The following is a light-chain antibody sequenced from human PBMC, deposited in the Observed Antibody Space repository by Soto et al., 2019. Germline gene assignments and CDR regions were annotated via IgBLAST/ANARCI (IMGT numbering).Light chain of an antibody. CDR2: LGS. V-gene: IGKV2-28*01. CDR1: HRLPHSNGSNY. J-gene: IGKJ1*01. CDR3: MKALQAPMP. Sequence: VVSESPLDRPATPGGPTSISCRYRHRLPHSNGSNYLAWYLQKLGQSPQLLIYLGSTRASGVPDRFSGSGSGTDFTLKISSVEAEDVGLYSGMKALQAPMPSGKGTK.